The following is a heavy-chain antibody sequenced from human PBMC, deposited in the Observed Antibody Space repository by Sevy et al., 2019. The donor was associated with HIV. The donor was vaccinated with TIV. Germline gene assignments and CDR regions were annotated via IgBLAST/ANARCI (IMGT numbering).Heavy chain of an antibody. D-gene: IGHD3-3*01. J-gene: IGHJ4*02. CDR2: ISGTTTTI. CDR1: GFTFSRYS. V-gene: IGHV3-48*01. CDR3: ARGYYDFWSGSPYYFDF. Sequence: GGCLRLSCAASGFTFSRYSVNWVRQAPGKGPEWISYISGTTTTIYYADSVKGRFTISRDNAKNSVYLQMNRLRAEDKAVYYCARGYYDFWSGSPYYFDFWGQGALVAVSS.